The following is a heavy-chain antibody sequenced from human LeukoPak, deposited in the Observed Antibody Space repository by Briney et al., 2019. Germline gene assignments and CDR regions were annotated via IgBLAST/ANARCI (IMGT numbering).Heavy chain of an antibody. V-gene: IGHV1-2*02. CDR2: MNSKSGGT. CDR1: GYTFSDYD. D-gene: IGHD4-17*01. CDR3: AINRLTVTDFDC. J-gene: IGHJ4*02. Sequence: ASVKVSCKASGYTFSDYDMHWVRQAPGQGLEWMGWMNSKSGGTNYAQKFRGRVTMIRDTSISTAYMELSRLKSDDTAVYYCAINRLTVTDFDCWGQGTLVTVSS.